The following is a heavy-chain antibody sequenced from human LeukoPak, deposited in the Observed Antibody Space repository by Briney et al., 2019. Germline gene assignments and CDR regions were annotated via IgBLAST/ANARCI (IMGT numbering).Heavy chain of an antibody. CDR2: IYYDGST. CDR3: ARDLLAYSSTLNWFDP. D-gene: IGHD6-13*01. V-gene: IGHV4-39*07. CDR1: GGSISSSLYY. Sequence: SETLSLTCTVSGGSISSSLYYWGWIRQPPGKGLEWIGNIYYDGSTYYNPSLKSRATISVDTSKNQFSLKLSSVTAADTAVYYCARDLLAYSSTLNWFDPWGQGTLVTVSS. J-gene: IGHJ5*02.